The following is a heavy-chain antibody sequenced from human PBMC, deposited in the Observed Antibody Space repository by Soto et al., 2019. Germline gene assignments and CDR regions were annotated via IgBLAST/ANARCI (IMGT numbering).Heavy chain of an antibody. V-gene: IGHV2-5*02. D-gene: IGHD3-16*01. CDR2: IYWDDDK. J-gene: IGHJ5*02. CDR1: GFSLSTSGVG. CDR3: AHSLYDYVWGTNWFDP. Sequence: QITLKESGPTLVKPTQTLTLTCNFSGFSLSTSGVGVGWIRQPPGKALEWLALIYWDDDKRYSPSLKSRLTITKDTSKNQVVLTMTNMDPVDTATYYCAHSLYDYVWGTNWFDPWGQGTLVIVSS.